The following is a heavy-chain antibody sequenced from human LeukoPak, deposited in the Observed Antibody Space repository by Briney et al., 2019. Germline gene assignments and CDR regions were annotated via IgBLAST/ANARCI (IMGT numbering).Heavy chain of an antibody. J-gene: IGHJ6*03. CDR1: GGTFSSYA. CDR3: ARDHGYSSYDDYYYYYMDV. Sequence: SVKVSCKASGGTFSSYAISWVRQAPGQGLEWMGGIIPIFGTANYAQKFQGRVTITADKSTSTAYMELSSLRSEDTAVYYCARDHGYSSYDDYYYYYMDVWGKGTTVTVSS. V-gene: IGHV1-69*06. D-gene: IGHD5-12*01. CDR2: IIPIFGTA.